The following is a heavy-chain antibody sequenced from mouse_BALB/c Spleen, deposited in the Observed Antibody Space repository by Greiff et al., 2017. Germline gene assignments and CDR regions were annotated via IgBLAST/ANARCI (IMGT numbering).Heavy chain of an antibody. V-gene: IGHV1-9*01. J-gene: IGHJ2*01. CDR1: GYTFSSYW. Sequence: VQLQQSGAELMKPGASVKISCKATGYTFSSYWIEWVKQRPGHGLEWIGEILPGSGSTNYNEKFKGKATFTADTSSNTAYMQLSSLTSEDSAVYYCARHPYYRYDDFDYWGQGTTLTVSA. D-gene: IGHD2-14*01. CDR2: ILPGSGST. CDR3: ARHPYYRYDDFDY.